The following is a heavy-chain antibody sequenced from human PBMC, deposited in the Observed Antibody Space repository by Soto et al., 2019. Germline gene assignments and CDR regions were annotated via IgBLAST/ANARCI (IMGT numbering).Heavy chain of an antibody. V-gene: IGHV3-72*01. CDR2: TGNKANSYTT. D-gene: IGHD3-3*01. CDR1: GFTFSDHY. CDR3: AREQVYDFWSGYFRYYYYYMDV. Sequence: GGSLRLSCAASGFTFSDHYMDWVRQAPGKGLEWVGRTGNKANSYTTEYAASVKGRFTISRDDSKNSLYLHMNSLKTEDTAVYYCAREQVYDFWSGYFRYYYYYMDVWGKGTTVTVSS. J-gene: IGHJ6*03.